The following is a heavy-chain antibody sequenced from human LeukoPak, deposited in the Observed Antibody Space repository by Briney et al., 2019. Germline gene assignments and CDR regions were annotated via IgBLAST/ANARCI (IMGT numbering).Heavy chain of an antibody. CDR2: IIPIFGTA. V-gene: IGHV1-69*13. CDR1: GGTFSSYA. D-gene: IGHD4-23*01. CDR3: ARAIDYGGKSSGSDY. Sequence: ASVKVSCKASGGTFSSYAISWVRQAPGQGLEWMGGIIPIFGTANYAQKFQGRVTITADESTSTAYMELSSLRSEDTAVYYCARAIDYGGKSSGSDYWGQGTLVTVSS. J-gene: IGHJ4*02.